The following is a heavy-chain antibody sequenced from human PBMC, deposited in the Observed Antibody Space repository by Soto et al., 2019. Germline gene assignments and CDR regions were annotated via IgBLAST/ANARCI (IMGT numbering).Heavy chain of an antibody. CDR1: GVSIHNSHSF. D-gene: IGHD2-21*01. CDR3: GRVVEGATRHTDFDS. V-gene: IGHV4-39*01. J-gene: IGHJ5*01. CDR2: VYYSGGA. Sequence: SETLSLTCAVSGVSIHNSHSFLCLIRQPPGKGLEFIANVYYSGGAHYNPSFKSRVTISVDTATNQVSLRMSSVTAADTAVYFCGRVVEGATRHTDFDSWGQGTLVTVSS.